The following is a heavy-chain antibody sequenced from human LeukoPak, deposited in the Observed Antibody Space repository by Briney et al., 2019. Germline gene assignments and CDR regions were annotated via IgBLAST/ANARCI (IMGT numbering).Heavy chain of an antibody. Sequence: GASVKVSCKASGYTFTGYFIHWVRQAPGQGLEWMGWINPNSGGTNYAQNFQGRVTMTRDTSISTAYMELSRLRSDDTAVYYCARVKNYYDSSGYLYYSDYWGQGALVTVSS. V-gene: IGHV1-2*02. J-gene: IGHJ4*02. D-gene: IGHD3-22*01. CDR2: INPNSGGT. CDR3: ARVKNYYDSSGYLYYSDY. CDR1: GYTFTGYF.